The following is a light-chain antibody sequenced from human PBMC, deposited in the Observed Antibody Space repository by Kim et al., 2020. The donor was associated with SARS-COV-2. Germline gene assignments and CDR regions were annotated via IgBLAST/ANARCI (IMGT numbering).Light chain of an antibody. CDR1: QSVSGSY. J-gene: IGKJ1*01. Sequence: SPRESAILYGRASQSVSGSYLAWYQQKPGRAPRLLIYGASIRGAGIPDRFSGSGSGTDFTLTINRLEPEDFAVYYCQQYGTSPWTFRQGTKVDIK. CDR2: GAS. CDR3: QQYGTSPWT. V-gene: IGKV3-20*01.